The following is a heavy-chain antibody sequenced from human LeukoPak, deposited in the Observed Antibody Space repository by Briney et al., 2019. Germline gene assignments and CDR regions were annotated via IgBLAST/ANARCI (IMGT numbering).Heavy chain of an antibody. D-gene: IGHD3-10*01. J-gene: IGHJ3*02. CDR1: GGSISSYY. CDR3: ARDRLFRGLSFAFDI. CDR2: MSYSGST. Sequence: PSETLSLTCIVTGGSISSYYWSWIRQPPGKGLEWIGDMSYSGSTNYNPSLKSRVTISRDTSKNQFSLKLSSVTAADTAVYYCARDRLFRGLSFAFDIWGQGTMITVSS. V-gene: IGHV4-59*01.